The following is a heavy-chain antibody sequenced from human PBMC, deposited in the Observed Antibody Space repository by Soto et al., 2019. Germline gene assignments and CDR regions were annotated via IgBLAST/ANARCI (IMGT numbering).Heavy chain of an antibody. J-gene: IGHJ6*02. CDR2: ISWNSGTI. Sequence: GGSLRLSCAASGFIFDDYAMHWVRQVPGKGLEWVSAISWNSGTIAYADSVKGRFTISRDNAKNSLYLQMNSLRSEDTALYYCAKDREGSSGWYGMDVWGQGTTVTVSS. D-gene: IGHD3-22*01. CDR1: GFIFDDYA. V-gene: IGHV3-9*01. CDR3: AKDREGSSGWYGMDV.